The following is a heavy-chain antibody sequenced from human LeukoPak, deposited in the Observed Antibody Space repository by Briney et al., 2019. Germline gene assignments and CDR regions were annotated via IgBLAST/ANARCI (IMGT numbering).Heavy chain of an antibody. CDR3: ARDLDSGNYFFAY. V-gene: IGHV3-48*04. CDR2: ISGNGGTT. D-gene: IGHD3-22*01. Sequence: GGSLRLSCAASGFSFGSYGLSWVRQAPGKGPQWVSYISGNGGTTHYADSVEGRFTISRDNAKNSPYLQMSSLRAEDTAVYCCARDLDSGNYFFAYWGQGTPVTVSS. J-gene: IGHJ4*02. CDR1: GFSFGSYG.